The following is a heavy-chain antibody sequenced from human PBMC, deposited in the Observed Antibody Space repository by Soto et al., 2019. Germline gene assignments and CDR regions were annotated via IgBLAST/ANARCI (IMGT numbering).Heavy chain of an antibody. CDR2: IYYSGST. J-gene: IGHJ6*02. CDR3: ARRGYAWGYYYYGMDV. Sequence: SETLSLTXTVSGGSVSSGSYYWSWIRQPPGKGLEWIGYIYYSGSTNYNPSLKSRVTISVDTSKNQFSLKLSSVTAADTAVYYCARRGYAWGYYYYGMDVWGQGTTVTVSS. D-gene: IGHD5-12*01. CDR1: GGSVSSGSYY. V-gene: IGHV4-61*01.